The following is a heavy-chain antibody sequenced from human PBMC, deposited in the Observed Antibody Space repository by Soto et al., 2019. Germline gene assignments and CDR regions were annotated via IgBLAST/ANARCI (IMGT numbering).Heavy chain of an antibody. D-gene: IGHD3-3*01. CDR3: ETSLYDFWSGYHPHAMDG. CDR1: GYSFTSYW. Sequence: GEYLKISCKGSGYSFTSYWIGWVRQMPGKGLEWMGIIYPGDSDTRYSPSFQGQVTISADKFISTAYLQWSSLKASDTAMYYCETSLYDFWSGYHPHAMDGWCQGTTDSVFS. V-gene: IGHV5-51*01. CDR2: IYPGDSDT. J-gene: IGHJ6*02.